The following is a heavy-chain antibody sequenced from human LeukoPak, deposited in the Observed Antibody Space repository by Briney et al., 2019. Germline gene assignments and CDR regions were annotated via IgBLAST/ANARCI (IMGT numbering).Heavy chain of an antibody. CDR3: ARAWYYYGMDV. Sequence: SETLSLTCTVSGGSISSYYWSWIRQPPGKGLEWIGYIYYSGSTNYNPSLKSRVTISVDTSKNQFSLKLSSVTAADAAVYYCARAWYYYGMDVWGQGTTVTVSS. CDR2: IYYSGST. CDR1: GGSISSYY. J-gene: IGHJ6*02. V-gene: IGHV4-59*01.